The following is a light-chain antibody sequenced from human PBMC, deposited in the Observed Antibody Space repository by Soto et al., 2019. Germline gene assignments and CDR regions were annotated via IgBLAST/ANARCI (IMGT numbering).Light chain of an antibody. J-gene: IGKJ5*01. V-gene: IGKV3-20*01. CDR1: QSVNSR. Sequence: EIVMTQSPVTLSVSPGERVTLSCRASQSVNSRLAWYQHKPGQAPRLLISGASSRATGIPDRFSGSGSATDFTLTISRLEPEDFALYYCQHYGRSPITFGQGTRLEIK. CDR2: GAS. CDR3: QHYGRSPIT.